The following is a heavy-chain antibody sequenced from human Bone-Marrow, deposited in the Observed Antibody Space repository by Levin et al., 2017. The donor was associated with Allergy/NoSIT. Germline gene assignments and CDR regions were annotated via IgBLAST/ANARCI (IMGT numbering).Heavy chain of an antibody. CDR1: GFTFSTYA. CDR2: ISDSGGIT. V-gene: IGHV3-23*01. Sequence: GGSLRLSCAASGFTFSTYAMSWVRQAPGRGLEWVSRISDSGGITYYADSVKGRFIISRDNSKNTVYLQMNTLRVEDTAVYYCAKVLPVAGTFFGYWGQGSLVTVSS. D-gene: IGHD6-19*01. J-gene: IGHJ4*02. CDR3: AKVLPVAGTFFGY.